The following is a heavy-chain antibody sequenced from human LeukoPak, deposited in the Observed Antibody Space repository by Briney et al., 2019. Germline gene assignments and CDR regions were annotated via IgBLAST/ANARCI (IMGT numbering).Heavy chain of an antibody. D-gene: IGHD3-3*01. CDR3: ARGLDFWSSYHNWFDP. CDR1: GGSISSYY. Sequence: SETLSLTCTVSGGSISSYYWSWIRQPAGKGLEWIGRIYTSGSTNYNPSLKSRVTMSVDTSKNQFSLKLSSVTAADTAVYYCARGLDFWSSYHNWFDPWGQGTLVTVSS. V-gene: IGHV4-4*07. CDR2: IYTSGST. J-gene: IGHJ5*02.